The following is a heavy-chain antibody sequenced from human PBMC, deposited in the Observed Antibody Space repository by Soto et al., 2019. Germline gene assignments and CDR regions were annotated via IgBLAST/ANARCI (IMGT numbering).Heavy chain of an antibody. Sequence: RGEPLTVSWRGSGYSFTSYWIGWVSKMTGKGLEWMGIIYPGDSDTRYSPSFQGQVTISADKSISTAYLQWSSLKASDTAMYYCARRGGYCTNGVCSSPYYYYYMDVWGKGTTVTVSS. CDR1: GYSFTSYW. CDR2: IYPGDSDT. J-gene: IGHJ6*03. CDR3: ARRGGYCTNGVCSSPYYYYYMDV. D-gene: IGHD2-8*01. V-gene: IGHV5-51*01.